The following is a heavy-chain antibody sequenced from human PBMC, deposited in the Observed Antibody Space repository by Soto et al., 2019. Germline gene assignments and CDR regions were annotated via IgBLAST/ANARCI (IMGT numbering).Heavy chain of an antibody. V-gene: IGHV3-30*18. CDR3: AKSGDSEDIVATYFDY. CDR2: ISYDGSNK. CDR1: GFTFSSYG. Sequence: GGSLRLSCAAPGFTFSSYGMHWVRQAPGKGLEWVAVISYDGSNKYYADSVKGRFTISRDNSKNTLYLQMNSLRAEDTAVYYCAKSGDSEDIVATYFDYWGQGTLVTVSP. D-gene: IGHD5-12*01. J-gene: IGHJ4*02.